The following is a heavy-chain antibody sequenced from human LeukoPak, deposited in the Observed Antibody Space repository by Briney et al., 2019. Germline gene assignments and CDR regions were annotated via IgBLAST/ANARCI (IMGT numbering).Heavy chain of an antibody. CDR2: ISGSGGGT. D-gene: IGHD3-16*01. Sequence: GGSLRLSCAASGFTFNNYVMNWVRQTPGKGLEWVSGISGSGGGTYYADSVKGRFTISRDNSKNTLYLQMNSLRAEDTAVYYCAKGGGAQAFDIWGQGTMVTVSS. CDR3: AKGGGAQAFDI. V-gene: IGHV3-23*01. CDR1: GFTFNNYV. J-gene: IGHJ3*02.